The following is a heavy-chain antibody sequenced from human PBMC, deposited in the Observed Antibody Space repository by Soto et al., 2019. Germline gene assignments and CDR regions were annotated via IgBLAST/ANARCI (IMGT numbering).Heavy chain of an antibody. Sequence: EVLLVESGGGVVQPGGSLRLSCAASGFTLNNYWMHWVRQAPGKGLEWVSRINIDGRSTTYADSVKGRFSISRDDAKNTLFLQMNSLRADDTAVYYCALDSRSNRWYYFDSWGQGALVTVSS. V-gene: IGHV3-74*01. D-gene: IGHD2-2*01. CDR3: ALDSRSNRWYYFDS. CDR2: INIDGRST. CDR1: GFTLNNYW. J-gene: IGHJ5*01.